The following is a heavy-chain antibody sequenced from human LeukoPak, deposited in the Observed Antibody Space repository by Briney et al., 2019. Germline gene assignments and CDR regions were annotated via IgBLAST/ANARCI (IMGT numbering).Heavy chain of an antibody. Sequence: GGSLRLSCVASGLTFSNFWMTWLRQAPGKGLEWVANIKQDGSETYYLHSVKGRFTISRDNAKNSMYLQMNRLRAEDTAVYYCVGCSGGTCSDFDYWGRGTLVTVSS. CDR1: GLTFSNFW. D-gene: IGHD2-15*01. V-gene: IGHV3-7*03. CDR2: IKQDGSET. CDR3: VGCSGGTCSDFDY. J-gene: IGHJ4*02.